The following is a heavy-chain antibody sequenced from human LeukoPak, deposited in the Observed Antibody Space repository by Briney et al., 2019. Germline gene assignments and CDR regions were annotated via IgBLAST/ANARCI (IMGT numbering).Heavy chain of an antibody. Sequence: PGGSLRLSCAASGFTFSSYGMHWVRQAPGKGLEWVAVISYDGSNKYYADSVKGRFTISRDNSKNTLYLQMNSLRAEDTAVYYCAKAKVPSYGDYGAAYYYYGMDVWGQGTTVTVSS. CDR2: ISYDGSNK. CDR3: AKAKVPSYGDYGAAYYYYGMDV. D-gene: IGHD4-17*01. CDR1: GFTFSSYG. V-gene: IGHV3-30*18. J-gene: IGHJ6*02.